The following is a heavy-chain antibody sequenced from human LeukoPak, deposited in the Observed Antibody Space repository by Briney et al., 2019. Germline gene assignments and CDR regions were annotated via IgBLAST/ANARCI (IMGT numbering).Heavy chain of an antibody. CDR2: ISGSGDNT. D-gene: IGHD3-9*01. CDR3: AKGSGYDTDFDY. V-gene: IGHV3-23*01. Sequence: GGSLRLSCAASGFTFSTYVMSWVRQAPGKGLEWVSGISGSGDNTYYADSVRGRFTVSRDNSKNTLYLQMNSLRAEDTAIYYCAKGSGYDTDFDYWGQGTMVTVSS. J-gene: IGHJ4*02. CDR1: GFTFSTYV.